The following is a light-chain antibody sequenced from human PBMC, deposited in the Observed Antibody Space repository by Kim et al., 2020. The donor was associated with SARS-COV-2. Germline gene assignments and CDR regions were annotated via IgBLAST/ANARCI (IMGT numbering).Light chain of an antibody. CDR3: QQYNNWPPIT. CDR2: GAF. V-gene: IGKV3-15*01. Sequence: ETVLTQSPATLSVSPEERATLSCRASQSVKSNLAWYQQKPGQAPRLLIYGAFTRATGIPGRFSGSGSGTEFTLTISSLQSEDFAVYYCQQYNNWPPITFGQGTRLEIK. J-gene: IGKJ5*01. CDR1: QSVKSN.